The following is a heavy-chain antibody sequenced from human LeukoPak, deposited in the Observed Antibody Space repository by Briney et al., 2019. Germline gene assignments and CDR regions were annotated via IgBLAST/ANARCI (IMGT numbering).Heavy chain of an antibody. CDR3: ARGISTTGHDY. CDR1: GYSISSGYY. Sequence: PSETLSLTCAVSGYSISSGYYWGWIRQPPGKGPKWIGSVFHTGSSYYIPSLKSRVTISVDTSKNQFSLEVSSVTAADTAIYYCARGISTTGHDYWGPGALVTVSS. D-gene: IGHD4-11*01. V-gene: IGHV4-38-2*01. J-gene: IGHJ4*02. CDR2: VFHTGSS.